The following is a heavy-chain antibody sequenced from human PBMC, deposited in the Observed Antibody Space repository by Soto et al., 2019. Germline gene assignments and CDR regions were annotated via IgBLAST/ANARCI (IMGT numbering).Heavy chain of an antibody. CDR1: GGSFSGYY. Sequence: SETLSLTCAVYGGSFSGYYWSWIRQPPGKGLEWIGEINHSGSTNYNPSLKSRVTISVDKSKNQFSLKLSSVTAADTAVYYCARIRVFGWFDPWGQGTLVTVSS. CDR2: INHSGST. J-gene: IGHJ5*02. D-gene: IGHD6-6*01. V-gene: IGHV4-34*01. CDR3: ARIRVFGWFDP.